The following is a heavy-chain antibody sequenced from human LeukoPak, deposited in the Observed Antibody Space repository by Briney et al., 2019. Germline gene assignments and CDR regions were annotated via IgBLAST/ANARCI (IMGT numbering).Heavy chain of an antibody. D-gene: IGHD6-19*01. Sequence: ASVKVSCKASGYTFTSYAMHWVRQTPGQRLEWMGWINAGNGNTEYSQKFQGRVTITRDTSASTAYMELSSLRSEDTAVYYCARGSDFDYWGQGTLVTVSS. V-gene: IGHV1-3*01. J-gene: IGHJ4*02. CDR1: GYTFTSYA. CDR3: ARGSDFDY. CDR2: INAGNGNT.